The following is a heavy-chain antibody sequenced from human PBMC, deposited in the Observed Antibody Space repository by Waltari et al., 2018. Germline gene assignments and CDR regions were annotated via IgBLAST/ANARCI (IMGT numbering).Heavy chain of an antibody. D-gene: IGHD6-13*01. CDR2: TIPILGIA. V-gene: IGHV1-69*04. J-gene: IGHJ4*02. CDR3: ARTRQLVHFDY. Sequence: QVQLVQSGAEVKKPGSSVKVSCKASGGTFSSYAISWVRQAPGQGLEWMGRTIPILGIANYAQKFQGRVTITADKSTSTAYMELSSLRSEDTAVYYCARTRQLVHFDYWGQGTLVTVSS. CDR1: GGTFSSYA.